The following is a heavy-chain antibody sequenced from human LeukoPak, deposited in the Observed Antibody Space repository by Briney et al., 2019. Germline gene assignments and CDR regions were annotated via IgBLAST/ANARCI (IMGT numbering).Heavy chain of an antibody. CDR2: IYSGGST. J-gene: IGHJ3*02. CDR1: GFTVSSNY. Sequence: PGGSLRLSCAASGFTVSSNYMSWVRQAPGKGLEWVSVIYSGGSTYYADSVKGRFTISRDNSKNTLYLQMNSLRAEDTAVYYCAKENCSSTSCSSGSAFDIWGQGTMVTVSS. CDR3: AKENCSSTSCSSGSAFDI. D-gene: IGHD2-2*01. V-gene: IGHV3-66*02.